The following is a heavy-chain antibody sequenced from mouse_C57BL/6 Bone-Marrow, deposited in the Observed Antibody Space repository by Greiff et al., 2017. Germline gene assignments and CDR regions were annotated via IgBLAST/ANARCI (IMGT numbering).Heavy chain of an antibody. Sequence: QVQLQQPGAELVKPGASVKLSCKASGYTFTSYWMHWVKQRPGQGLEWIGMIHPNSGSTNYNEKFQSKATLTVDKSSSTAYMQLSSLTSEDSAVYYCARGVYYYGSSFAYWGQGTLVTVSA. CDR3: ARGVYYYGSSFAY. D-gene: IGHD1-1*01. CDR1: GYTFTSYW. CDR2: IHPNSGST. V-gene: IGHV1-64*01. J-gene: IGHJ3*01.